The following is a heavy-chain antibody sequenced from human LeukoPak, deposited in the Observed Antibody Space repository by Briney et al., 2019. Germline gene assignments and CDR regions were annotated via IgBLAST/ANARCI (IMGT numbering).Heavy chain of an antibody. CDR1: GFTFSDYY. V-gene: IGHV3-11*06. Sequence: SGGSLRLSCAASGFTFSDYYMSWIRQAPGKGLEWVSYISSSSSYTNYADSVKGRFTISRDNAKNSLYLQMNSLRAEDTAVYYCAREAVGATSHFDYWGQGTLVTVSS. CDR2: ISSSSSYT. D-gene: IGHD2-15*01. J-gene: IGHJ4*02. CDR3: AREAVGATSHFDY.